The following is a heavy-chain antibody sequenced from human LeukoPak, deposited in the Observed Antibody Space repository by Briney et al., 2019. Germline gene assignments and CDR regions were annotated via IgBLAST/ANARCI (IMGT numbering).Heavy chain of an antibody. CDR2: ISYDGSNK. Sequence: GRSLRLSCAASGFTFSSYAMHWVRQAPGKGLEWVAVISYDGSNKYYADSVKGRFTISRDNSKNPLYLQMNSLRAEDTAVYYCARDRYYDILTGYYTFDYWGQGTLVTVSS. D-gene: IGHD3-9*01. V-gene: IGHV3-30*04. CDR1: GFTFSSYA. J-gene: IGHJ4*02. CDR3: ARDRYYDILTGYYTFDY.